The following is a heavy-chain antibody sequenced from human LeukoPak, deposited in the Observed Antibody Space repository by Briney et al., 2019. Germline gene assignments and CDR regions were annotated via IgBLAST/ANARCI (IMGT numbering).Heavy chain of an antibody. CDR1: GFTFCDYY. V-gene: IGHV3-11*01. J-gene: IGHJ4*02. CDR3: ARPKSYYYDSSGYYVV. D-gene: IGHD3-22*01. CDR2: ISSGGSTI. Sequence: GGSLRLSCAASGFTFCDYYMSWIRQAPGEGLGWGSYISSGGSTIYYADSVKGRFTISRDNAKNSLYLQMNSLRAEDTAVYYRARPKSYYYDSSGYYVVWGQGTLVTVSS.